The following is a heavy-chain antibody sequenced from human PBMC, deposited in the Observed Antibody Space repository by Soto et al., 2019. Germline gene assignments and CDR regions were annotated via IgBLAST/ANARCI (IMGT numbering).Heavy chain of an antibody. Sequence: PGGSLRLSCAASGFTFSNAWMNWVRQAPGKGLEWVGRIKSKTDGGTTDYAAPVKGRFTISRDDSKNTLYLQMNSLKTEDTAVYYCTGYSSSWEYYYYYGMDVWGQGTTVTVSS. CDR2: IKSKTDGGTT. D-gene: IGHD6-13*01. CDR1: GFTFSNAW. V-gene: IGHV3-15*07. J-gene: IGHJ6*02. CDR3: TGYSSSWEYYYYYGMDV.